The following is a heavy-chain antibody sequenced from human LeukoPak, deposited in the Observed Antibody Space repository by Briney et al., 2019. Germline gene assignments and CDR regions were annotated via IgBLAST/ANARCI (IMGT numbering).Heavy chain of an antibody. V-gene: IGHV4-34*01. CDR1: GGSFSGYY. Sequence: PSETLSLTCAVYGGSFSGYYWSWIRQPPGKGLEWIGEINHSGSTNYNPSLKSRVTISVDTSKNQFSLKLSSVTAADTAVHYCARVIRDSSGWDRGWFDPWGQGTLVTVSS. J-gene: IGHJ5*02. D-gene: IGHD6-19*01. CDR2: INHSGST. CDR3: ARVIRDSSGWDRGWFDP.